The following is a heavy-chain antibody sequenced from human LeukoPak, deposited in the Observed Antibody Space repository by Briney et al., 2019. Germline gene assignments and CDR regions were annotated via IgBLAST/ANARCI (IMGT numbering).Heavy chain of an antibody. CDR1: GYTFTGYY. Sequence: ASVKVSCKASGYTFTGYYMHWVRQAPGQGLEWMGRINPNSGGTNYAQKFQGRVTMTRDTSISTAYMELSSLRSEDTAVYYCARVQSPPTNWFDPWGQGTLVTVSS. D-gene: IGHD5-24*01. J-gene: IGHJ5*02. CDR2: INPNSGGT. CDR3: ARVQSPPTNWFDP. V-gene: IGHV1-2*06.